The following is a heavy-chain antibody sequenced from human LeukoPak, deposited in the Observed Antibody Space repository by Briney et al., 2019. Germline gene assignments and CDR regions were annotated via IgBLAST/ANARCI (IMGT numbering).Heavy chain of an antibody. D-gene: IGHD1-26*01. CDR2: INHSGST. V-gene: IGHV4-34*01. CDR1: GGSFSVYY. Sequence: SETLSLTCAVYGGSFSVYYWRWIRQPPGKWRECMGEINHSGSTNYNQSLKTRVTISVDTRKNHYSLQLSSVTAADTDVSYCARAPRGWTIVGAAHWFDPWGQGTLVTVSS. J-gene: IGHJ5*02. CDR3: ARAPRGWTIVGAAHWFDP.